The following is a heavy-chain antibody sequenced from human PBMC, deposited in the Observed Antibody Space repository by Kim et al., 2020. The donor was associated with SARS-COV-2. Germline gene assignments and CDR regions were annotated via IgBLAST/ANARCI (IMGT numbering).Heavy chain of an antibody. V-gene: IGHV3-66*01. CDR3: ARDGGYSGYDDYYFDY. D-gene: IGHD5-12*01. Sequence: SGKGRFTISRDNSKNTLYLQMNSLRAEDTAVYYCARDGGYSGYDDYYFDYWGQGTLVTVSS. J-gene: IGHJ4*02.